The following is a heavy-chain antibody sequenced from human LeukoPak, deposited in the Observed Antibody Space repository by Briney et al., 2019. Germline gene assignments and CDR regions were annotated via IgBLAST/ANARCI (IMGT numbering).Heavy chain of an antibody. CDR2: IYHSGST. CDR3: AYGATYGDFDY. V-gene: IGHV4-30-2*01. CDR1: GGSISSGGYY. J-gene: IGHJ4*02. D-gene: IGHD4/OR15-4a*01. Sequence: SETLSLTCTVSGGSISSGGYYWSWIRQPPGKGLEWIGYIYHSGSTYYNPSLKSRVTISVDRSKNQFSLKLSSVTAADTAVYYCAYGATYGDFDYWAREPWSPSPQ.